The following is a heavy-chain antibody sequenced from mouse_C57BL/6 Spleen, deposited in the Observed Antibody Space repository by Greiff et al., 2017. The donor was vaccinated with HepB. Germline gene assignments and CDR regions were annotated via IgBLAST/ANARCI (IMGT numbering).Heavy chain of an antibody. J-gene: IGHJ3*01. Sequence: EVKVEESGGGLVQPGGSLSLSCAASGFTFTDYYMSWVRQPPGKALEWLGFIRNKANGYTTEYSASVKGRFTISRDNSQSILYLQMNALRAEDSATYYCARSGYGSSAWFAYWGQGTLVTVSA. CDR2: IRNKANGYTT. V-gene: IGHV7-3*01. CDR3: ARSGYGSSAWFAY. D-gene: IGHD1-1*01. CDR1: GFTFTDYY.